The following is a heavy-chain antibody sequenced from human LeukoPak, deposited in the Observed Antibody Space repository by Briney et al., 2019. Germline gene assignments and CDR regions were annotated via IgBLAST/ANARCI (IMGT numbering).Heavy chain of an antibody. CDR3: ARDPNGLNWFDP. CDR1: GGSISSYY. CDR2: IYYSGST. D-gene: IGHD4/OR15-4a*01. Sequence: PSETLALTCTVSGGSISSYYWSWIRQPPGKGLEGIGDIYYSGSTNYNPSLKSRVTISVDTSKNQFSLKLSSVTAADTAVYYCARDPNGLNWFDPWGQGTLVTVSS. J-gene: IGHJ5*02. V-gene: IGHV4-59*01.